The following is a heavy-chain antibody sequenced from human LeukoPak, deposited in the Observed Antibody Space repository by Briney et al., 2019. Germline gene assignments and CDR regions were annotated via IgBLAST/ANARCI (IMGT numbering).Heavy chain of an antibody. D-gene: IGHD2-15*01. Sequence: GASVKVSCKVSGYTLTELSMHWVRQAPGKGLEWMGGFDPEDGETIYAQKFQGRVTMTEDTSTDTAYMELSSLRSEDTAVYYCARRNFYCSGGSCYSRWFDPWGQGTLVTVSS. CDR1: GYTLTELS. J-gene: IGHJ5*02. V-gene: IGHV1-24*01. CDR3: ARRNFYCSGGSCYSRWFDP. CDR2: FDPEDGET.